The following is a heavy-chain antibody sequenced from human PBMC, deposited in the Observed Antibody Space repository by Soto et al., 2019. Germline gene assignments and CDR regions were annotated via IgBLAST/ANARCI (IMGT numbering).Heavy chain of an antibody. Sequence: QVQLQQWGAGLLKPSETLSLTCAVYGGSFSGYYWSWIRQPPGKGLEWIGEINHSGSTNYNPSLKSRVTISVDTSKNQFSLKLSSVTAADTAVYYCATFASEMVRGPAYYFDYWGQGTLVTVSS. V-gene: IGHV4-34*01. CDR1: GGSFSGYY. D-gene: IGHD3-10*01. CDR3: ATFASEMVRGPAYYFDY. CDR2: INHSGST. J-gene: IGHJ4*02.